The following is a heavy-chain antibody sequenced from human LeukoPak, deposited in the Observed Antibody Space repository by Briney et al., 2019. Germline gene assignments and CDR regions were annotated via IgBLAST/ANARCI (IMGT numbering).Heavy chain of an antibody. J-gene: IGHJ4*02. D-gene: IGHD1/OR15-1a*01. CDR3: AKEGTDSKQSDLDH. V-gene: IGHV3-30*02. CDR1: GFIFTDYG. Sequence: GGSLGLSCAASGFIFTDYGMHWVRQARGKWLEWLTFIRYDGSDKYYADSVKGRFTISRDNSKNTLYLQMNSLTSEDTAVYYCAKEGTDSKQSDLDHWGQGILVTVSS. CDR2: IRYDGSDK.